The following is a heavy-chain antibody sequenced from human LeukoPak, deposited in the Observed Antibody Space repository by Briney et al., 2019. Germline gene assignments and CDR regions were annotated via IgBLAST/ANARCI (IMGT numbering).Heavy chain of an antibody. J-gene: IGHJ4*02. CDR3: ARDRWFGEFPFDY. CDR2: INPNSGGT. Sequence: ASVKVSCKASGYTFTGYYMHWVRQAPGQGLEWMGWINPNSGGTNYAQKFQGRVTMTRDTSISTAYMELSRLRSDDTAVYYCARDRWFGEFPFDYWGQGTLDTVSS. CDR1: GYTFTGYY. V-gene: IGHV1-2*02. D-gene: IGHD3-10*01.